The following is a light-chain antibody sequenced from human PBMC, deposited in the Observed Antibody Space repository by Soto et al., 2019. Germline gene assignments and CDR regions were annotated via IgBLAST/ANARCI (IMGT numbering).Light chain of an antibody. J-gene: IGLJ2*01. CDR2: EVR. CDR3: SSYTSKSSLI. CDR1: MRDVGAYNL. Sequence: QSALTQPASVSGSPGQSITISCAGTMRDVGAYNLVSWYQQHPGIAPQLIIYEVRNRPSGISFLFSGSKSGNTASLTISGLQAEDEADYYCSSYTSKSSLIFGGGTKLTVL. V-gene: IGLV2-14*01.